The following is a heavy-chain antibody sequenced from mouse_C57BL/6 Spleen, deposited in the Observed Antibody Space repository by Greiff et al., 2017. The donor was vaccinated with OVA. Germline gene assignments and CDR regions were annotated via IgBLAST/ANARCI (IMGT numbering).Heavy chain of an antibody. CDR3: ARDNSGYFAY. D-gene: IGHD3-2*02. Sequence: VQLQQSGAELVKPGASVKISCKASGYAFSSYWMNWVKQRPGQGLEWIGQIYPGDGDTNYNGKFKGKATLTADTYSSTAYMQLSSLTSEDSAVYICARDNSGYFAYWGQGTLVTVSA. V-gene: IGHV1-80*01. J-gene: IGHJ3*01. CDR1: GYAFSSYW. CDR2: IYPGDGDT.